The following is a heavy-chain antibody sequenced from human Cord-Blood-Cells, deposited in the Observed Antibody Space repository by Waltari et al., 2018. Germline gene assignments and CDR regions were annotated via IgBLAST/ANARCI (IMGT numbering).Heavy chain of an antibody. CDR2: IYYSGST. CDR3: ARRDIVGATDY. Sequence: QLQLQESGPGLVKPSETLSLTCTVSGGSISSSSYYWGWIRQPPGKGLEWIGSIYYSGSTYYNPSLKSRVTISVDTSKNQFSLKLGSVTAADTAVYYCARRDIVGATDYGGQGTFVTVS. J-gene: IGHJ4*02. V-gene: IGHV4-39*01. CDR1: GGSISSSSYY. D-gene: IGHD1-26*01.